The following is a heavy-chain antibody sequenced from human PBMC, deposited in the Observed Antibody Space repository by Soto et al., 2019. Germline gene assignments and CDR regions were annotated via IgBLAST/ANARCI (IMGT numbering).Heavy chain of an antibody. CDR3: ARSARGKYDIGHWFDP. V-gene: IGHV4-59*01. J-gene: IGHJ5*02. Sequence: SETLSLTCTVSGGSISSYYWSWIRQPPGKGLEWIGYIYYSGSTNYNPSLKSRVTISVDTSKNQFSLKLSSVTAADTAVYYCARSARGKYDIGHWFDPWGQGTLVTVSS. CDR1: GGSISSYY. CDR2: IYYSGST. D-gene: IGHD3-9*01.